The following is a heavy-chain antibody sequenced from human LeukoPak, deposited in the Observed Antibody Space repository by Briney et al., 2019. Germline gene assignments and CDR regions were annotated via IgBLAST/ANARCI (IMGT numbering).Heavy chain of an antibody. Sequence: GESLKISCKGSGYSFTSDWIGWVRQMPGKGLEWMGIIYPDDSDTRYSPSFEGQVTISADKSINTAYLQWSSLTASDTAMCYCARRTSGLDVWGQGTTVTVSS. V-gene: IGHV5-51*01. J-gene: IGHJ6*02. CDR1: GYSFTSDW. CDR2: IYPDDSDT. CDR3: ARRTSGLDV.